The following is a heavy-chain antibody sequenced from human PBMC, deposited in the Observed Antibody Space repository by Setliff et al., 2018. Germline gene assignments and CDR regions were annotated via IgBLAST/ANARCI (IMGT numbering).Heavy chain of an antibody. V-gene: IGHV3-23*01. J-gene: IGHJ5*01. CDR2: ITGSGDIT. CDR1: GFPLRHFA. Sequence: GSLRLSCAASGFPLRHFAVTWVRQTPGRGLEWVSSITGSGDITKYGDSVRGRFTISRDNSKNTVYLQMNSLRAEDTAKYYCAKDPNGDYIGAFDSWGRGTLVTVSS. CDR3: AKDPNGDYIGAFDS. D-gene: IGHD4-17*01.